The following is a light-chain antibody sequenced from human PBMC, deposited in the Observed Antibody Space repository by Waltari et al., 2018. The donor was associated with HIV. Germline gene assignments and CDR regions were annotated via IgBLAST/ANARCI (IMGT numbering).Light chain of an antibody. V-gene: IGKV1-5*03. CDR3: QQYNTYPYT. CDR1: QSIGDW. J-gene: IGKJ2*01. Sequence: DIQMTQSPSTLAASVRDRVTVTCRPSQSIGDWLAWYQQKPGTAPRLLIYKASKIQSGVPSRFSGSGSGTEFTLTISSLQPDDFATYYCQQYNTYPYTFGQGTKLEVK. CDR2: KAS.